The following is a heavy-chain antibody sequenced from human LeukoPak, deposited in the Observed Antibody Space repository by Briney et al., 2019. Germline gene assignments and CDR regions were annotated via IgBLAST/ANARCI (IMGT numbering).Heavy chain of an antibody. V-gene: IGHV3-23*01. CDR1: GFTFSSYA. J-gene: IGHJ4*02. CDR2: ISGSGGST. Sequence: GGSLRLSCAASGFTFSSYAMSWVRQAPGKGLEWVSAISGSGGSTYYADSVKGRFTISRDNSKNTLYLQVNSPRAEDTAVYYCASRITIFGVVIAFTFDYWGQGTLVTVSS. D-gene: IGHD3-3*01. CDR3: ASRITIFGVVIAFTFDY.